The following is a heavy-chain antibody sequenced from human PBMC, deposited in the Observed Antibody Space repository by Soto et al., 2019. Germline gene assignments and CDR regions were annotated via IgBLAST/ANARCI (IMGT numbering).Heavy chain of an antibody. CDR2: GSYSGTT. V-gene: IGHV4-61*01. CDR1: GVSVNSGSFY. Sequence: QVQLQESGPGLVKPSETLSLTCTVSGVSVNSGSFYWAWIRQPPGKGLEWIGFGSYSGTTNYKPSLKLRVTISVDTSRSQISLKVTSLTAADTAVYYCARGATVTQYDYWAQGTLATVSS. J-gene: IGHJ4*02. CDR3: ARGATVTQYDY. D-gene: IGHD4-17*01.